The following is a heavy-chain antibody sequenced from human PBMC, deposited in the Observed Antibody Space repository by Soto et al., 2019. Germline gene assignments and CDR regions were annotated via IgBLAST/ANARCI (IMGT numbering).Heavy chain of an antibody. CDR2: SCYRGST. D-gene: IGHD3-3*01. Sequence: QLQLQESGPGLVKPSETLSLTCTVAGGSISSRSHYWGWIRQSPGKHMQWTGRSCYRGSTHYNPSLKSRVTMSVDTSKTQVYLKLSSVTAADTAVDDCATADGFGVVNPFFEYWGQGILVTVSS. J-gene: IGHJ4*02. V-gene: IGHV4-39*01. CDR1: GGSISSRSHY. CDR3: ATADGFGVVNPFFEY.